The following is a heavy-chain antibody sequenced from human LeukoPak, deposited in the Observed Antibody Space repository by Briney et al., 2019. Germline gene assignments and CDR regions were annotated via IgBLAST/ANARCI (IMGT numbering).Heavy chain of an antibody. CDR1: GDSISSGSYY. Sequence: NPSETLSLTCTVSGDSISSGSYYWGWIRQPPGKGLEWIGSIYYTGSTYYNPSLKSRVTISVDTSKNQFSLNLSSVTTADTAVFHCARHPGSSWYVHWYFDLWGRGTLVTVSS. CDR3: ARHPGSSWYVHWYFDL. D-gene: IGHD6-13*01. CDR2: IYYTGST. V-gene: IGHV4-39*01. J-gene: IGHJ2*01.